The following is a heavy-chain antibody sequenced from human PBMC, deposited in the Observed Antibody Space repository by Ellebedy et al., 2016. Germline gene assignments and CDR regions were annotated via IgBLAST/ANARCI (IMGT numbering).Heavy chain of an antibody. J-gene: IGHJ4*02. CDR1: GFTFSSYW. D-gene: IGHD3-16*01. V-gene: IGHV3-48*01. CDR3: AGPRGVMRFDY. Sequence: GESLKISCAASGFTFSSYWMSWVRQVPGKGLESISYISKSSTTIYYADSVKGRFTISRDNSKNTLYLQMNSLRAEDTAVYYCAGPRGVMRFDYWGQGTLVTVSS. CDR2: ISKSSTTI.